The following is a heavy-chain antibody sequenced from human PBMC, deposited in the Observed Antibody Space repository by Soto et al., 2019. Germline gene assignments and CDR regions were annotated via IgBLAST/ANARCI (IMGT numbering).Heavy chain of an antibody. V-gene: IGHV5-51*01. CDR1: GYTFTSYA. D-gene: IGHD6-6*01. CDR3: ARPSYSTSRYYGLDV. J-gene: IGHJ6*02. CDR2: IYPGDSDT. Sequence: ASVKVSCKASGYTFTSYAMHWVRQAPGKGLEWMGIIYPGDSDTRYSPSFQGQVTISADKSISTAYLQWSSLKASDTAMYYCARPSYSTSRYYGLDVWGQGTTVTVSS.